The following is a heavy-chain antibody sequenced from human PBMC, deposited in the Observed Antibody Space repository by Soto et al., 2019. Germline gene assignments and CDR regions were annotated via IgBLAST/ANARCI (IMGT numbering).Heavy chain of an antibody. Sequence: ASVKVSCKASGYTFTGYYMHWVRQAPGQGLEWMGWINPNSGGTNYAQRFQGRVTMTRDTSISSAYMELSRLRSDDTAVYYCARIKYYYDSSGYYLSYWGQGTLVTVSS. D-gene: IGHD3-22*01. CDR2: INPNSGGT. CDR1: GYTFTGYY. CDR3: ARIKYYYDSSGYYLSY. V-gene: IGHV1-2*02. J-gene: IGHJ4*02.